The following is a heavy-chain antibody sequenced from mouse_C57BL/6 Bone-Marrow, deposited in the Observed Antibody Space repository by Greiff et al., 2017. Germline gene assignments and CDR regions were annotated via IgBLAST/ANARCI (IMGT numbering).Heavy chain of an antibody. CDR2: IHPNSGST. Sequence: VQLQQPGAELVKPGASVKLSCKASGYTFTSYWMHWVKQRPGQGLEWIGMIHPNSGSTNYNEKFKSKATLTVDKSSSTAYMQLSSLTSEDSAVYYCARPASNPAWFAYWGQGTLVTVSA. D-gene: IGHD2-5*01. V-gene: IGHV1-64*01. CDR1: GYTFTSYW. J-gene: IGHJ3*01. CDR3: ARPASNPAWFAY.